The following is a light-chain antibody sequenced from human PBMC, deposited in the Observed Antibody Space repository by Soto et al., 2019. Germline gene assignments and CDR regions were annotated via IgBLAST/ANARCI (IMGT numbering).Light chain of an antibody. J-gene: IGKJ1*01. Sequence: EFVLTQSPATLSLSPGERATLSCRASQSVSSYLAWYQQKPGQAPRLLIYDASNRATGIPARFSGRGSGTDFTLTISSLQPDDFATYYCQHYNSYSEAFGQGTKVDIK. CDR2: DAS. CDR3: QHYNSYSEA. CDR1: QSVSSY. V-gene: IGKV3-11*01.